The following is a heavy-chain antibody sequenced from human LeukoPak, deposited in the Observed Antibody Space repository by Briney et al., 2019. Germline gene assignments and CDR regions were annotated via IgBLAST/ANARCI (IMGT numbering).Heavy chain of an antibody. Sequence: PGRSLRLSCTASGFTFGNYAMSWFRQAPGKGLEYIGFIRSKAYGGTAEYAASVKGRFTISRDDSKSIAYLQVNSLKPEDTAMYYCAREGGSGWSFDYWGQGTLVTVSS. CDR3: AREGGSGWSFDY. J-gene: IGHJ4*02. D-gene: IGHD6-19*01. CDR2: IRSKAYGGTA. V-gene: IGHV3-49*03. CDR1: GFTFGNYA.